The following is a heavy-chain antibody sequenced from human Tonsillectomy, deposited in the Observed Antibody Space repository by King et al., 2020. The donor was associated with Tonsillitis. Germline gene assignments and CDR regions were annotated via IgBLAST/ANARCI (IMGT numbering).Heavy chain of an antibody. Sequence: VQLVESGGGLVQPGGSLRLSCSASGFTFSSYAMHWVRQAPGKGLEYVSAISSNGGSTYYADSVKGRFTISRDNSKNTLYLQMSSLRAEDTAVYYCVKDYRYYDILTSYSPLNWYFDLWGRGTLVTVSS. D-gene: IGHD3-9*01. J-gene: IGHJ2*01. CDR3: VKDYRYYDILTSYSPLNWYFDL. CDR1: GFTFSSYA. CDR2: ISSNGGST. V-gene: IGHV3-64D*06.